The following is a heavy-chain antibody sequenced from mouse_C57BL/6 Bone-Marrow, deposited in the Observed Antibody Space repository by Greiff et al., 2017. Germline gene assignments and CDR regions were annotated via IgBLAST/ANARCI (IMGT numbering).Heavy chain of an antibody. CDR1: GYTFTSYG. V-gene: IGHV1-81*01. Sequence: VQLQQSGAELARPGASVKLSCKASGYTFTSYGISWVKQRPGQGLEWIGEIYPRSGDTYYNEKFKGKATLTADKSSSTAYMELRSLTSEDSAVYFCARGQLRLRPFFAYWGQGTLVTVSA. CDR2: IYPRSGDT. CDR3: ARGQLRLRPFFAY. D-gene: IGHD3-2*02. J-gene: IGHJ3*01.